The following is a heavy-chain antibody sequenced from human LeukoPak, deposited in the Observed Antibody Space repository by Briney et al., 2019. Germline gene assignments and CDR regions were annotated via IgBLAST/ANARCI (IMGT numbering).Heavy chain of an antibody. Sequence: ASVKVSCKASGYTFISYDINWVRQATGQGLEWLGWMSPNSGNTGYAQKFQGRITMTKSTYISTAYIELSDLESEDTAVYYCARTPPDYGIDYWGQGTLVTVSS. CDR2: MSPNSGNT. CDR3: ARTPPDYGIDY. D-gene: IGHD4-17*01. CDR1: GYTFISYD. J-gene: IGHJ4*02. V-gene: IGHV1-8*01.